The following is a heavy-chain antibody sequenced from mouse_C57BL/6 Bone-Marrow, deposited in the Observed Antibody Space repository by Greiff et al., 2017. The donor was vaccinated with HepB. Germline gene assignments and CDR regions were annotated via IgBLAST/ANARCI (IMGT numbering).Heavy chain of an antibody. CDR1: GFTFSSYA. V-gene: IGHV5-4*01. Sequence: EVKVEESGGGLVKPGGSLKLSCAASGFTFSSYAMSWVRQTPEKRLEWVATISVGGSYTYYPDNVKGRFTISRDNAKNNLYLQMSHLKSEDTAMYYCAREDYSNLAWFAYWGQGTLVTVSA. D-gene: IGHD2-5*01. J-gene: IGHJ3*01. CDR3: AREDYSNLAWFAY. CDR2: ISVGGSYT.